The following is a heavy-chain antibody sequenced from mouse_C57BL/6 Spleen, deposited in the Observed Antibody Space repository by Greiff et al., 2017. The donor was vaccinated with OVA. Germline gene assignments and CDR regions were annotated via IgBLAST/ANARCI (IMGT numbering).Heavy chain of an antibody. J-gene: IGHJ4*01. CDR1: GYTFTDYN. CDR3: ARSRNYARDY. V-gene: IGHV1-18*01. CDR2: INPNTGGT. Sequence: VQLKQSGPELVKPGASVKIPCKASGYTFTDYNMDWVKQSHGKSLEWIGDINPNTGGTIYNHKFQGKATLTVDKSSSTAYMELRSLTSEDTAVYYCARSRNYARDYWGQGTSVTVSS.